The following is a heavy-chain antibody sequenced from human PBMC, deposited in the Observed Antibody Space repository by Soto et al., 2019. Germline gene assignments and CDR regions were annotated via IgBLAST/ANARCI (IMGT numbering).Heavy chain of an antibody. J-gene: IGHJ6*04. Sequence: ASVKVSCKASGYTFTSYDINWVRQATGQGLEWMGWMNPNSGNTGYAQKFQGRVTMTRNTSISTAYMELSSLRSEDTAVYYCARVYCSSTSCYLDVWGKGTTVTVSS. CDR2: MNPNSGNT. D-gene: IGHD2-2*01. CDR1: GYTFTSYD. CDR3: ARVYCSSTSCYLDV. V-gene: IGHV1-8*01.